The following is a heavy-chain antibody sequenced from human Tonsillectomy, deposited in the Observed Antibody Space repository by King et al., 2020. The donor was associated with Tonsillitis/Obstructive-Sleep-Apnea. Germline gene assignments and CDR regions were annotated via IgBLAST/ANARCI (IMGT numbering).Heavy chain of an antibody. CDR3: AKSAYFVFWRGCYSDRDYMDV. D-gene: IGHD3-3*01. CDR1: GFTFDDYA. CDR2: ISWNSGSI. J-gene: IGHJ6*03. V-gene: IGHV3-9*01. Sequence: VQLVESGGGLVQPGRSLRLSCAASGFTFDDYAMYWVRQAPGEGLEWVSGISWNSGSIGYADSVKGRFTISRDNAKNSLYLQMNSLRPEDTALYYFAKSAYFVFWRGCYSDRDYMDVWGKGTTVTVSS.